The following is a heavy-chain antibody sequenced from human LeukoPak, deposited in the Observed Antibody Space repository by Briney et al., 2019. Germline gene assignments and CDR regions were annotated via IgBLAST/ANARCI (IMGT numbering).Heavy chain of an antibody. D-gene: IGHD3-10*01. CDR1: GGSISSYY. CDR2: IYTSGST. V-gene: IGHV4-4*07. J-gene: IGHJ4*02. Sequence: SETLSLTCTVSGGSISSYYWSWIRQPAGKGLEWVGRIYTSGSTNYNPSLKSRVTMSVDTSKNQFSLKLSSVTAADTAVYYCARDLVSGYYGSGSYSYYFDYWGQGTLVTVSS. CDR3: ARDLVSGYYGSGSYSYYFDY.